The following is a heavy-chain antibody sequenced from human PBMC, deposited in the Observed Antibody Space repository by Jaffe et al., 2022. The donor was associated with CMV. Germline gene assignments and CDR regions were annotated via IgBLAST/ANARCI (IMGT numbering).Heavy chain of an antibody. Sequence: EVQLVESGGGLVKPGGSLRLSCAASGFTFSSYSMNWVRQAPGKGLEWVSSISSSSSYIYYADSVKGRFTISRDNAKNSLYLQMNSLRAEDTAVYYCARVVSYYDSSGYYYPPPFDYWGQGTLVTVSS. J-gene: IGHJ4*02. D-gene: IGHD3-22*01. V-gene: IGHV3-21*01. CDR3: ARVVSYYDSSGYYYPPPFDY. CDR2: ISSSSSYI. CDR1: GFTFSSYS.